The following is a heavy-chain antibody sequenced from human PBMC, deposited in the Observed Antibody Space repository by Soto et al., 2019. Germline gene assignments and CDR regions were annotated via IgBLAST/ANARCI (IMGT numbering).Heavy chain of an antibody. CDR2: ISYDGSNK. J-gene: IGHJ3*02. CDR1: GFTFSSYG. V-gene: IGHV3-30*18. D-gene: IGHD5-12*01. CDR3: AKDNGSGCDWLRVGDASDI. Sequence: QVQLVESGGGVVQPGRSLRLSCAASGFTFSSYGMHWVRQAPGKGLEWVAVISYDGSNKYYADSVKGRLTISRDNSKNTLDLKMNRLRGEDTAVYYCAKDNGSGCDWLRVGDASDIWCQGTMVTVSS.